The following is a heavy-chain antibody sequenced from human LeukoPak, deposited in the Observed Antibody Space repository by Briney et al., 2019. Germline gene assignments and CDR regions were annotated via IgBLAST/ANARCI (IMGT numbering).Heavy chain of an antibody. CDR2: IYFSGST. J-gene: IGHJ3*02. D-gene: IGHD2-15*01. CDR3: ARLLRLHDAFDI. Sequence: SETLSLTCTVSGGSINNSISYWGWIRQPPGRGLEWIGGIYFSGSTNYNPSLKSRVTMSVDTSKNQFSLKLSSVTAADTAVYYCARLLRLHDAFDIWGQGTMVTVSS. V-gene: IGHV4-39*07. CDR1: GGSINNSISY.